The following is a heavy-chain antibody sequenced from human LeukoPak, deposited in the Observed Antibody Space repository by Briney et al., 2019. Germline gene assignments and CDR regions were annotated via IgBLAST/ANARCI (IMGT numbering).Heavy chain of an antibody. Sequence: ASVKVSCTASGYTFTSYYMHWVRQAPGQGLEWMGLINPSGGSTSYAQKFQGRVTMTRDMSTSTVYMELSSLRSEDTAVYYCARDYSSGTQGGFDPWGQGTLVTVSS. V-gene: IGHV1-46*01. CDR3: ARDYSSGTQGGFDP. J-gene: IGHJ5*02. CDR2: INPSGGST. D-gene: IGHD6-19*01. CDR1: GYTFTSYY.